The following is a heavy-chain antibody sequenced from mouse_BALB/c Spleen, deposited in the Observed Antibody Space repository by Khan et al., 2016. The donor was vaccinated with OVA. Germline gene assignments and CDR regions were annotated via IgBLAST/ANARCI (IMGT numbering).Heavy chain of an antibody. CDR1: GFTFSSYG. Sequence: EVQLVESGGDLVKPGGSLKLSCAASGFTFSSYGMSWVRQTPDKRLEWVATISSGGHYTYFPDSVRGRFTISRDNAKNTLYLQMSSLKSEDTAMYYCARTSTTAKGDYYAMDYWGQGTSVNVSS. J-gene: IGHJ4*01. D-gene: IGHD1-2*01. V-gene: IGHV5-6*01. CDR2: ISSGGHYT. CDR3: ARTSTTAKGDYYAMDY.